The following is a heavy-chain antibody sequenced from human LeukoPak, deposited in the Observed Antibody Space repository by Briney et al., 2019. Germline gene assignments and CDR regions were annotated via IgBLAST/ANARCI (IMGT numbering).Heavy chain of an antibody. J-gene: IGHJ4*02. CDR3: AREEASAGDY. CDR2: IHYTGST. Sequence: SETLSLTCTASGGSITSSSHFWAWIRRPPGKGLEWIGSIHYTGSTLYSPSLQSRVTISVDTSKNQFSLKLSSVTATDTAVYYCAREEASAGDYWGQGTLVTVSS. CDR1: GGSITSSSHF. V-gene: IGHV4-39*01. D-gene: IGHD6-13*01.